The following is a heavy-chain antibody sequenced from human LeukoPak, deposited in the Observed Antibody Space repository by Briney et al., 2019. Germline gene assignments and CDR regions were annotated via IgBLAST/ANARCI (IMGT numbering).Heavy chain of an antibody. V-gene: IGHV4-59*08. J-gene: IGHJ4*02. D-gene: IGHD2-2*01. CDR3: ARRYCLSTSCYSLFDY. CDR1: GDSISRNY. CDR2: VYYSGST. Sequence: PSETLSLTCTVSGDSISRNYWTWIRQPPGKALEWIGYVYYSGSTNYNPSLRSRVSISLDTSKNQFSLKLSSVTAADTAVYYCARRYCLSTSCYSLFDYWGQGTLVTVSS.